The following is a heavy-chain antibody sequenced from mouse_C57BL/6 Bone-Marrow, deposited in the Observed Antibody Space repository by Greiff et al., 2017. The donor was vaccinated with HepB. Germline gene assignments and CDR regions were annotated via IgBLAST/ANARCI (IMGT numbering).Heavy chain of an antibody. CDR1: GYAFSSYW. D-gene: IGHD2-4*01. J-gene: IGHJ4*01. CDR2: IYPGDGDT. Sequence: VQRVESGAELVKPGASVKISCKASGYAFSSYWMNWVKQRPGKGLEWIGQIYPGDGDTNYNGKFKGKATLTADKSSSTAYMQLSSLTSEDSAVYFCATIYYDYDNYAMDYWGQGTSVTVSS. CDR3: ATIYYDYDNYAMDY. V-gene: IGHV1-80*01.